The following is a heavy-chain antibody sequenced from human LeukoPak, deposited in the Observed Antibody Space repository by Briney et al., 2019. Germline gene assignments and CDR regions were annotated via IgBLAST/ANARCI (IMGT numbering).Heavy chain of an antibody. Sequence: HPGGSLRLSCAASGFTFDDYAMHWVRQAPGKGLEWVSGISWNSGSIGYADSVKGRFTISRDNAKNSLYLQMNSLRAEDTALYYCAKDISSDYYGSGSYHGIDYWGQGTLVTVSS. V-gene: IGHV3-9*01. J-gene: IGHJ4*02. D-gene: IGHD3-10*01. CDR2: ISWNSGSI. CDR3: AKDISSDYYGSGSYHGIDY. CDR1: GFTFDDYA.